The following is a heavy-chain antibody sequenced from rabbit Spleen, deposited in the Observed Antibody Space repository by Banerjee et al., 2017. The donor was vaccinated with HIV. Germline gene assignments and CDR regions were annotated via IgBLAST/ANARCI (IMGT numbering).Heavy chain of an antibody. CDR1: GFSLNSGYD. J-gene: IGHJ6*01. Sequence: QSLEESGGDLVKPGASLTLTCTASGFSLNSGYDMCWVRQAPGKGLEWIACINIVTGKTVYASWAKDRFIMSRTSSTTVFLQMTSLTAADTATYFCARDLTDVIGWNFGWWGPGTLVTVS. CDR3: ARDLTDVIGWNFGW. D-gene: IGHD4-1*01. V-gene: IGHV1S40*01. CDR2: INIVTGKT.